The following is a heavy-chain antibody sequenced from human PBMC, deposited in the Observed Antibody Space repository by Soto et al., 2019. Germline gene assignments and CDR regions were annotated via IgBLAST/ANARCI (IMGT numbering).Heavy chain of an antibody. Sequence: EVQLVESGGGLVKPGGSLRLSCAASGLTFSTYGMNWVRQAPGKGLEWVSSISSGGVYVGYADSVKGGLTNSRDNAKISLYLQLDSLRVEDPAVYYCATDGAAGPAMGVWGQWTTVSVSS. CDR2: ISSGGVYV. J-gene: IGHJ6*02. D-gene: IGHD6-13*01. V-gene: IGHV3-21*01. CDR1: GLTFSTYG. CDR3: ATDGAAGPAMGV.